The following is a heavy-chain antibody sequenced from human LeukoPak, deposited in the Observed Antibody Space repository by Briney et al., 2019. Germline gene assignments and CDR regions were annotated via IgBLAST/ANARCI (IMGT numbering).Heavy chain of an antibody. J-gene: IGHJ3*02. D-gene: IGHD2-2*01. CDR2: IYTSGST. CDR1: GASISSTSYY. Sequence: SETLSLTCSVSGASISSTSYYWGWIRRPPGKGLEWIGYIYTSGSTNYNPSLKSRVTISVDTSKNQFSLDLSSVTAADMAVYYCARQKCTSTSCLTKNAFDIWGQGTMVTVSS. CDR3: ARQKCTSTSCLTKNAFDI. V-gene: IGHV4-61*05.